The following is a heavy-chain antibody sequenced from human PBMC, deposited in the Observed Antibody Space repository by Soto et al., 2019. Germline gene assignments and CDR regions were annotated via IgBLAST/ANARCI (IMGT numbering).Heavy chain of an antibody. CDR3: ARRYYDFWSGYYSHWFDP. Sequence: SGESLKISCKGSGYSFTSYWIGWVRQMPGKGLEWMGIIYPGDSDTRYSPSFQGQVTISADKSISTAYLQWSSLKASDTAMYYCARRYYDFWSGYYSHWFDPWGQGTLVTVSS. V-gene: IGHV5-51*01. J-gene: IGHJ5*02. CDR2: IYPGDSDT. CDR1: GYSFTSYW. D-gene: IGHD3-3*01.